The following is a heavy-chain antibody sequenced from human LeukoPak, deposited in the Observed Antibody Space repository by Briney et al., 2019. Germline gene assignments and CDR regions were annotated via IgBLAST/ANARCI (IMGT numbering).Heavy chain of an antibody. CDR1: RYTLTELS. Sequence: ASVKVSSKDSRYTLTELSMHWVRQAPGKGGGWMGGFDPEDGVTIYAQKFQRRVTMTEDTSTDTAYMELSSLRSDDTAVYYCATGTYYYDSGDYYSAQYFQHWGQGTLVTVSS. CDR3: ATGTYYYDSGDYYSAQYFQH. D-gene: IGHD3-22*01. V-gene: IGHV1-24*01. J-gene: IGHJ1*01. CDR2: FDPEDGVT.